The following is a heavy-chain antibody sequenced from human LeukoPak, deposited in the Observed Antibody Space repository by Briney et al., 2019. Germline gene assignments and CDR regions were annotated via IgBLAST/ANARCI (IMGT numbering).Heavy chain of an antibody. CDR2: IYYSGST. V-gene: IGHV4-39*01. Sequence: SETLSLTCTVSGDSISSNYYYWGWIRQPPGKGLEWIGSIYYSGSTYYNPSLKSRVTISVDTSKNQFSLKLSSVTAADTAVYYCARLPYDYVWGTTFYFDYWGQGTLVTVSS. CDR1: GDSISSNYYY. J-gene: IGHJ4*02. D-gene: IGHD3-16*01. CDR3: ARLPYDYVWGTTFYFDY.